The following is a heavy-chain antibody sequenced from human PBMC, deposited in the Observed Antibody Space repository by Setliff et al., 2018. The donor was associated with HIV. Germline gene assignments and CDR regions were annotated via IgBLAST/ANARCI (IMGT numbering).Heavy chain of an antibody. D-gene: IGHD3-22*01. CDR1: GGSFSDYY. J-gene: IGHJ4*02. CDR3: ARGLSFYDPGGFDY. CDR2: IYYSGST. Sequence: SETLSLTCTVSGGSFSDYYWSWMRQPPGKGLEWIGHIYYSGSTNYNPSLKSRVTISVDTSKNQFSLKLSSVTAADTAVYYCARGLSFYDPGGFDYWGQGTLVTVSS. V-gene: IGHV4-59*08.